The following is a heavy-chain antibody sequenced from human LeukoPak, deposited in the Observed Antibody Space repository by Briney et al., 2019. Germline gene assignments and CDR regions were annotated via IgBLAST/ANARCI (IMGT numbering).Heavy chain of an antibody. CDR1: GYTFASYA. J-gene: IGHJ6*01. V-gene: IGHV1-3*01. D-gene: IGHD3-10*01. CDR3: ARWGAASGSNYYGMDV. Sequence: ASVKVSCKASGYTFASYAMHWVRQAPGQRLEWMGWINAGNGNTKYSQKFQGRVTITRDTSASTAYMELSSLRSEDTAVYYCARWGAASGSNYYGMDVWGQGTTVTVSS. CDR2: INAGNGNT.